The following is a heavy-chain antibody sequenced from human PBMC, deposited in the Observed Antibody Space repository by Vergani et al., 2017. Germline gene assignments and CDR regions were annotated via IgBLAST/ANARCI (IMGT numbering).Heavy chain of an antibody. CDR3: VRDVRVSRT. V-gene: IGHV3-9*01. CDR2: ISWNNRKI. CDR1: GFSFDDAA. J-gene: IGHJ3*01. Sequence: EVQLVESGGGFVQPGRSLRLSCVGSGFSFDDAAMHWVRQAPGRGLQWVAGISWNNRKIDYAESVKGRFTISRDNAKNSLYLDMSSLRAEDTAVYYCVRDVRVSRTWGQGTLVAVSS.